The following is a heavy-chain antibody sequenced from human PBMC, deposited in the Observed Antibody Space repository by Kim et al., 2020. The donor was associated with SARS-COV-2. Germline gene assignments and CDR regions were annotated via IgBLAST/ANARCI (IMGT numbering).Heavy chain of an antibody. V-gene: IGHV1-24*01. CDR1: GYTLTELS. Sequence: ASVKVSCKVSGYTLTELSMHWMRQAPGKGLEWMGGFDPEDGETIYAQKFQGRVTMTEDTSTDTAYMELSSLRSEDTAVYYCATSDAFSARGSPDYWGQGTLVTVSS. D-gene: IGHD2-2*01. J-gene: IGHJ4*02. CDR3: ATSDAFSARGSPDY. CDR2: FDPEDGET.